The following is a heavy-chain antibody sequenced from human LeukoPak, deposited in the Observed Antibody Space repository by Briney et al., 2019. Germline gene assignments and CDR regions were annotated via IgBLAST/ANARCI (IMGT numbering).Heavy chain of an antibody. CDR1: GYTFTSYG. J-gene: IGHJ6*04. CDR2: ISAYNGNT. V-gene: IGHV1-18*01. D-gene: IGHD2-2*01. CDR3: ATKSGARVPAAIESTVGPELLKIYYYYGMDV. Sequence: GASVKVSCKASGYTFTSYGISWVRQAPGQGLEWMGWISAYNGNTNYAQKFQGRVTITADESTSTAYMELSSLRSEDTAVYYCATKSGARVPAAIESTVGPELLKIYYYYGMDVWGKGTTVTVSS.